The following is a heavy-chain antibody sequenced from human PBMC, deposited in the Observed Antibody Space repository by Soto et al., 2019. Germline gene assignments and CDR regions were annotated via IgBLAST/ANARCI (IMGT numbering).Heavy chain of an antibody. CDR2: IIPNSGKA. CDR3: ERVKILRFLEWLSIGRYFDY. J-gene: IGHJ4*02. Sequence: SVKVSCKASGGTFSSYAISWVRQAPGQGLEWMGWIIPNSGKANYAQKFQGRVTITANTSISTAYMELSSLRSEDTAVYYCERVKILRFLEWLSIGRYFDYWGQGTLVTVSS. D-gene: IGHD3-3*01. CDR1: GGTFSSYA. V-gene: IGHV1-69*10.